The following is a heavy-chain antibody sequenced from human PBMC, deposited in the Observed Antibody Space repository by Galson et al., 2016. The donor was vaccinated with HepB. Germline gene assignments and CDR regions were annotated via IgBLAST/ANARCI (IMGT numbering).Heavy chain of an antibody. Sequence: SLRLSCAASGFTFSTYDMHWVRQPVGKSLEWVSTIGSDSRPHYPGSVMGRFTISRENAKNSLYLQMNNLRAGGTAVHYCAKSNGQLGGEAAFDVWGQGTLVTVSS. CDR3: AKSNGQLGGEAAFDV. J-gene: IGHJ3*01. D-gene: IGHD2-8*01. CDR1: GFTFSTYD. CDR2: IGSDSRP. V-gene: IGHV3-13*05.